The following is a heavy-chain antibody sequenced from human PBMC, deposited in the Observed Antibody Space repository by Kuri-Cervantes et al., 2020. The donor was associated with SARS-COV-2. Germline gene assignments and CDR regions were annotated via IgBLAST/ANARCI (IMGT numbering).Heavy chain of an antibody. CDR3: ARVSTYSGSSGSYEGDWAEYFQH. CDR2: IKTTNGHT. D-gene: IGHD3-22*01. J-gene: IGHJ1*01. CDR1: GYTFTTYG. Sequence: ASAKVSCKASGYTFTTYGISWVRQAPGQGLEWMGWIKTTNGHTNYAQKFQGRVTMTTDTSTSTAYMELRSLRSDDTAVYYCARVSTYSGSSGSYEGDWAEYFQHWGQGTLVTVSS. V-gene: IGHV1-18*04.